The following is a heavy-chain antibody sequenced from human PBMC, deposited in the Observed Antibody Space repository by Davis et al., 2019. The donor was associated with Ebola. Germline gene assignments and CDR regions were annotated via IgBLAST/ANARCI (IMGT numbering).Heavy chain of an antibody. CDR1: GFTFSSYS. D-gene: IGHD3-22*01. V-gene: IGHV3-48*04. CDR3: ARGITMIVVNDAFDI. CDR2: MSSSGGTI. J-gene: IGHJ3*02. Sequence: GESLKISCAASGFTFSSYSMNWVRQAPGKGLEWVSYMSSSGGTIYYADSVKGRFTISRDNAKNTLYLQMNSLRAEDTAVYYCARGITMIVVNDAFDIWGQGTMVTVSS.